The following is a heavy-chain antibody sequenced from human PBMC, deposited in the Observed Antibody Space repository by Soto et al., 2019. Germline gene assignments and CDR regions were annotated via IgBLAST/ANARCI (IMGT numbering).Heavy chain of an antibody. J-gene: IGHJ5*02. V-gene: IGHV4-30-4*01. CDR2: IYYSGST. D-gene: IGHD6-6*01. CDR1: GGSISSGDYY. CDR3: ARVALEYSSSGWLDP. Sequence: SETLSLTCTVSGGSISSGDYYWSWIRQPPGKGLEWIGYIYYSGSTYYNPSLKSRVTISVDTSKNQFSLKLSSVTAADTAVYYCARVALEYSSSGWLDPWGQGTLVTVSS.